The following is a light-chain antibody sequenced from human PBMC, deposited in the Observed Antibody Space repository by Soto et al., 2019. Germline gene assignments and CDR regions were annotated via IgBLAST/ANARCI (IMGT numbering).Light chain of an antibody. V-gene: IGLV2-18*02. CDR1: SSDVGSYNR. Sequence: QSVLTQPPSGSGPPGQSVAISCTGTSSDVGSYNRVSWYQQPPGTAPKVMIYEVSNRPSGVPDRFSGSKSGNTASLTISGLQAEDEADYYCSSYTSSSTYIFGTGTKVTVL. J-gene: IGLJ1*01. CDR2: EVS. CDR3: SSYTSSSTYI.